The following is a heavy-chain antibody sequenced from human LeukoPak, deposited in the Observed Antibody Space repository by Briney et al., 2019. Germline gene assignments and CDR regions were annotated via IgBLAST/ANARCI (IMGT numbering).Heavy chain of an antibody. V-gene: IGHV3-21*01. D-gene: IGHD3-22*01. CDR3: ARGSSMIVASDFDY. CDR2: ISSSSSYI. J-gene: IGHJ4*02. Sequence: PGGSPRLSCAASGFTFSSYSMNWVRQAPGKGLEWVSSISSSSSYIYYADSVKGRFTISRDNAKNSLYLQMNSLRAEDTAVYYCARGSSMIVASDFDYWGQGTLVTVSS. CDR1: GFTFSSYS.